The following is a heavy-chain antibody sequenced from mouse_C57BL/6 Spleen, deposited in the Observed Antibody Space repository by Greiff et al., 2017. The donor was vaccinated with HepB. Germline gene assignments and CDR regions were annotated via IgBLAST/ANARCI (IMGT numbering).Heavy chain of an antibody. CDR2: IYPGDGDT. Sequence: VKLQQSGPELVKPGASVKISCKASGYAFSSSWMNWVKQRPGKGLEWIGRIYPGDGDTNYNGKFKGKATLTADKSSSTAYMQLSSLTSEDSAVYFCARYAGSFAYWGQGTLVTVSA. CDR3: ARYAGSFAY. V-gene: IGHV1-82*01. D-gene: IGHD2-2*01. J-gene: IGHJ3*01. CDR1: GYAFSSSW.